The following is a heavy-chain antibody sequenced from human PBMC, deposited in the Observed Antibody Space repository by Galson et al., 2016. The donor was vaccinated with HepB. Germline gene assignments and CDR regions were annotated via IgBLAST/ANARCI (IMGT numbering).Heavy chain of an antibody. J-gene: IGHJ4*02. V-gene: IGHV1-2*02. CDR2: ISPNSGGT. CDR3: ARGPAMTTIGGVIASPWCYFDY. D-gene: IGHD3-16*02. Sequence: SVKVSCKASGYTFTDYYVHWVRQAPGQGLEWMGWISPNSGGTKYAQNFQGRVTMTSDTSISTAYMELTRVRSDDTAVYYCARGPAMTTIGGVIASPWCYFDYWGQGTLLTVSS. CDR1: GYTFTDYY.